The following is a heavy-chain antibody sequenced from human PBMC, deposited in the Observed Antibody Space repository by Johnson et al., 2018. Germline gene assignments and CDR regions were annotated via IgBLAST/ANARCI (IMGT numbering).Heavy chain of an antibody. CDR1: GFTFSGSA. CDR3: ARDTSGYSYEYIQY. CDR2: IRRKANGYAT. J-gene: IGHJ1*01. V-gene: IGHV3-73*01. Sequence: VQLVESGGGLVQPGGSLKLSCAASGFTFSGSAMHWVRQASGKGLEWVGRIRRKANGYATAYAASVKGRFTISRDDSKNTAYLQMNSLRAEDMAGYYCARDTSGYSYEYIQYWGQGTLVTVSS. D-gene: IGHD3-22*01.